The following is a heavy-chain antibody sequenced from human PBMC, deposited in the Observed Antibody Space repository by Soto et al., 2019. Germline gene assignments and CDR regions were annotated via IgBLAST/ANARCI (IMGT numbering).Heavy chain of an antibody. CDR2: IYWDDDK. Sequence: QLTLKASGPPLVKPTQPLTLTCTFSGLSLSASGVGVGWFRQPPGKALEWLALIYWDDDKRYSPSPKNRLIIMKDTSKNLVSLTLTNLHPVDTATYSCAHSTMPPWHFAVWGRGTPVTVSS. D-gene: IGHD5-12*01. V-gene: IGHV2-5*02. CDR3: AHSTMPPWHFAV. CDR1: GLSLSASGVG. J-gene: IGHJ2*01.